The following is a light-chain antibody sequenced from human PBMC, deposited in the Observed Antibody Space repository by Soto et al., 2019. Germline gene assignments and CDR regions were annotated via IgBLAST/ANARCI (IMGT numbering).Light chain of an antibody. J-gene: IGKJ5*01. CDR2: DAS. CDR3: QQFNSYPIT. Sequence: AIQLTQSPSSLSASVGDRVTITCRAGQGISSALAWYRKRPGTPPKLLISDASNLESGVPSRFSGSGSGTDFTLTISSLQPEDFASYYCQQFNSYPITFGQGTRLEIK. CDR1: QGISSA. V-gene: IGKV1-13*02.